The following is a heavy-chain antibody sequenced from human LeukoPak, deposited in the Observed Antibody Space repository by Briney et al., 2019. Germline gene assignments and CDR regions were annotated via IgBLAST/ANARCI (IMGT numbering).Heavy chain of an antibody. D-gene: IGHD2-15*01. Sequence: GGSLRLSCAASGFTFSDYYMSWIRQAPGKGLEWVSYISSSGSTIYYADSVKGRFTISRDNAKNPLYLQMNSLRAEDTAVYYCARVRQDIVVVVAATAPNYYYYMDVWGKGTTVTVSS. CDR3: ARVRQDIVVVVAATAPNYYYYMDV. CDR2: ISSSGSTI. J-gene: IGHJ6*03. V-gene: IGHV3-11*01. CDR1: GFTFSDYY.